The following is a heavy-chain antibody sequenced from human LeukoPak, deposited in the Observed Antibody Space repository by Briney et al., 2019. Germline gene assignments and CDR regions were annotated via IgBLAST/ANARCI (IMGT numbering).Heavy chain of an antibody. V-gene: IGHV1-69*01. D-gene: IGHD6-13*01. CDR3: ARDGIAAAGTLLNWFDP. CDR1: GGTFISYA. Sequence: GSSVKVSCKASGGTFISYAISWVRQAPGQGLEWMGGIIPIFGRANYAQKFQGRVTITADESTSTAYMELSSLRSEATAVYYCARDGIAAAGTLLNWFDPWGQGTLVTVSS. CDR2: IIPIFGRA. J-gene: IGHJ5*02.